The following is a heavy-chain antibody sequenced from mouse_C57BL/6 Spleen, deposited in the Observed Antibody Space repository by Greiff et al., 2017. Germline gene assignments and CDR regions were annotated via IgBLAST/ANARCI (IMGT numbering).Heavy chain of an antibody. J-gene: IGHJ2*01. CDR2: ISSGSSTI. D-gene: IGHD2-4*01. V-gene: IGHV5-17*01. Sequence: EVQLQESGGGLVKPGGSLKLSCAASGFTFSDYGMHWVRQAPEKGLEWVAYISSGSSTIYYADTVKGRFTISRDNAKNTLFLQMTSLRSEDTAMYYCASRDYYDYDYFDYWGQGTTLTVSS. CDR3: ASRDYYDYDYFDY. CDR1: GFTFSDYG.